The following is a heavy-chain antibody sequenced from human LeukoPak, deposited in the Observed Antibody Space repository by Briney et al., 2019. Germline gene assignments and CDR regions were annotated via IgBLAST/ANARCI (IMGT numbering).Heavy chain of an antibody. Sequence: PGRSLRLSCAASGFTFSSYSMNWVRQAPGKGLEWVSSISSSSSYIYYADSVKGRFTISRDNAKNSLYLQMNSLRAEDTAVYYCARDFLAAEKIRWFDPWGQGALVTVSS. CDR2: ISSSSSYI. J-gene: IGHJ5*02. V-gene: IGHV3-21*01. CDR3: ARDFLAAEKIRWFDP. CDR1: GFTFSSYS. D-gene: IGHD6-13*01.